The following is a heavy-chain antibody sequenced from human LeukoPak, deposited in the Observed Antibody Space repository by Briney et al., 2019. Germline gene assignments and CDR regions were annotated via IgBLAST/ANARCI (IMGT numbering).Heavy chain of an antibody. CDR1: GGSISSSSYY. CDR2: IYYSGST. D-gene: IGHD2-2*01. V-gene: IGHV4-39*07. J-gene: IGHJ6*03. Sequence: SETLSLTCTVSGGSISSSSYYWGWIRQPPGKGLEWIGSIYYSGSTYYNPSLKSRVTISVDTSKNQFSLKLSSVTAADTAVYYCARAQVPATSYYYYYMDVWGKGTTVSVSS. CDR3: ARAQVPATSYYYYYMDV.